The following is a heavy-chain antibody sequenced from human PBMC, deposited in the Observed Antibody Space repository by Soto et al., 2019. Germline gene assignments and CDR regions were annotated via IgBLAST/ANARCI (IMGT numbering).Heavy chain of an antibody. CDR2: ISYDGSNK. Sequence: QVQLVESGGGVVQPGRSLRLSCAASGFTFSSYAMHWVRQAPGKGLEWVAVISYDGSNKYYADSVKGRFTISRDNSKNTRYLQMNSLRAEDTAVYYCAREAWITIFGVVTPLGMDVWGQGTTVTVSS. J-gene: IGHJ6*02. V-gene: IGHV3-30-3*01. CDR1: GFTFSSYA. D-gene: IGHD3-3*01. CDR3: AREAWITIFGVVTPLGMDV.